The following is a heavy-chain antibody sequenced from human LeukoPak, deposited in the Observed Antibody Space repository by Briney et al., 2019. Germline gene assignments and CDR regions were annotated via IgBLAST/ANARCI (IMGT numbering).Heavy chain of an antibody. J-gene: IGHJ6*03. CDR3: GRDALVGYFSYYYMDV. Sequence: SETLSLTCAVSGGSISSHYWTWIRQSPVKGLEWIGDISNSGSTSYNPSLKSRVTISIDTSKNQFSLKLSSVTAADTTVYYCGRDALVGYFSYYYMDVWGKGTTVTVSS. CDR2: ISNSGST. V-gene: IGHV4-59*11. D-gene: IGHD2-15*01. CDR1: GGSISSHY.